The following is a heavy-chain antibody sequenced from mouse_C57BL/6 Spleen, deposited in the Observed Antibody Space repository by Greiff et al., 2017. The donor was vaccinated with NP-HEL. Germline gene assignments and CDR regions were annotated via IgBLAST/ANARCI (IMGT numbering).Heavy chain of an antibody. V-gene: IGHV14-1*01. CDR1: GFNIKDYY. CDR2: IDPEDGDT. J-gene: IGHJ1*03. CDR3: TTDDDGSLCAEGGEGS. Sequence: VQLQQSGAELVRPGASVKLSCTASGFNIKDYYMHWVKQRPEQGLEWIGRIDPEDGDTEYAPKFQGKATMTADTSSNTAYRQLSSLTSEETAVYDCTTDDDGSLCAEGGEGSRGT. D-gene: IGHD1-1*01.